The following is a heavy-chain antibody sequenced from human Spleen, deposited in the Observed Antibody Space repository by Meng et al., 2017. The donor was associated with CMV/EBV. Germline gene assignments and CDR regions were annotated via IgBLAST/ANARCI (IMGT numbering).Heavy chain of an antibody. Sequence: SGYTFHAYYMHWVRQAPGQGLEWMGWINPNSGGTTYAQKFQGRVTMTRDTSISTAYMELSRLRSDDTAVYYCARQYRPLPYNWFDPWGQGTLVTVSS. D-gene: IGHD2-2*01. CDR1: GYTFHAYY. CDR3: ARQYRPLPYNWFDP. J-gene: IGHJ5*02. CDR2: INPNSGGT. V-gene: IGHV1-2*02.